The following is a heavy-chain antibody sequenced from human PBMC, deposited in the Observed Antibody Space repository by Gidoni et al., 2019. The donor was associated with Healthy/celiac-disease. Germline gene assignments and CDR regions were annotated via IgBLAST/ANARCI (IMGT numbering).Heavy chain of an antibody. Sequence: EVQLLESGGGLVQPGGSRRLSCAASGFTFSSYAISRVRQAPGKGLEWVSAISCSGGSTYYADSVKGRFTISRDNSKNTLYLQMNSLRAEDTAVYYCAKDGSSEYNWNTGKYYYYYGMDVWGQGTTVTVSS. V-gene: IGHV3-23*01. J-gene: IGHJ6*02. D-gene: IGHD1-1*01. CDR3: AKDGSSEYNWNTGKYYYYYGMDV. CDR2: ISCSGGST. CDR1: GFTFSSYA.